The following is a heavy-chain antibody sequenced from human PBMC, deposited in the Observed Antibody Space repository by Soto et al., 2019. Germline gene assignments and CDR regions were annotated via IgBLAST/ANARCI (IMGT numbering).Heavy chain of an antibody. CDR1: GGSISSGDYY. V-gene: IGHV4-30-4*01. J-gene: IGHJ3*02. D-gene: IGHD2-8*01. CDR2: IYYSGST. CDR3: DRDSMLGAFDI. Sequence: SETLSLTCTVSGGSISSGDYYWSWIRQPPGKGLEWIGYIYYSGSTYYNPSLKSRVTISVDTSKNQFSLKLSSVTAADTAVYYCDRDSMLGAFDIWGQATMVTVSS.